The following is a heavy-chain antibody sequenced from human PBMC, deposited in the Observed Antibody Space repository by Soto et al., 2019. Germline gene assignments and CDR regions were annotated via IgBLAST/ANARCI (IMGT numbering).Heavy chain of an antibody. CDR3: AITITVLSLYLGAASNNFNY. V-gene: IGHV4-59*01. CDR1: GGSINRYY. Sequence: PSVTLSFTCTVSGGSINRYYWSWIRQPSGKGLKWIGYIYYSGSTNYNPSLKSRVTISVDTAKNQFSLKLSSVHAADTAVSYCAITITVLSLYLGAASNNFNYGAREPSVPVSP. D-gene: IGHD3-3*01. J-gene: IGHJ4*02. CDR2: IYYSGST.